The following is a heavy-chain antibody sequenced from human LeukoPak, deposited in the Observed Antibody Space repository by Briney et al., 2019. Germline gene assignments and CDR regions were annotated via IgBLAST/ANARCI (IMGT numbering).Heavy chain of an antibody. CDR3: ARGRGQLVGSHFDY. Sequence: ASVKVSCKASGYTFTSYDINWVRQATGQGLEWMGWMNPNSGNTDYAQKFQGRVTMTRNTSINTAYMELSSLRSEDTAVYYCARGRGQLVGSHFDYWGQGTLVTVSS. CDR2: MNPNSGNT. CDR1: GYTFTSYD. V-gene: IGHV1-8*01. D-gene: IGHD6-6*01. J-gene: IGHJ4*02.